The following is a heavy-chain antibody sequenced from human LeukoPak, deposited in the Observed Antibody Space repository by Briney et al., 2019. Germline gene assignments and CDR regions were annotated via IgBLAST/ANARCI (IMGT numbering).Heavy chain of an antibody. CDR1: GFTFSHYG. CDR3: ARDYDSGDAFDI. V-gene: IGHV3-30*03. D-gene: IGHD3-10*01. J-gene: IGHJ3*02. Sequence: GGSLRLSCAASGFTFSHYGMNWVRQAPGKGLEWVAFISYDGRNEHYADSVKGRFTISRDNSKNTLYLQMNSLRVEDTAVYFCARDYDSGDAFDIWGHGTMVTVSS. CDR2: ISYDGRNE.